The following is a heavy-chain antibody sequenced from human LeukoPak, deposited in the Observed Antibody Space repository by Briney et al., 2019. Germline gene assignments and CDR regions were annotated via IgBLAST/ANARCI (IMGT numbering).Heavy chain of an antibody. CDR2: ISYSGST. CDR1: GVSIRSHY. D-gene: IGHD7-27*01. CDR3: ARDGEGDEGWDY. J-gene: IGHJ4*02. V-gene: IGHV4-59*11. Sequence: SETLSLTCTVSGVSIRSHYWIWIRQPPGKGLEWIGHISYSGSTNYNPSLKSRVTISVDTSKNQFSLRLSSVTAADTAVYYCARDGEGDEGWDYWGQGTLVSVSS.